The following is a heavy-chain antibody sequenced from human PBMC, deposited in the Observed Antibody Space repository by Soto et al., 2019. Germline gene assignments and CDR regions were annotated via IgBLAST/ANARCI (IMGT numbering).Heavy chain of an antibody. CDR3: ARAFLGYCSGGSCQSSPGGVYYYYYCIDV. V-gene: IGHV1-3*01. Sequence: QVQLVQSGAEVKKPGASVQVSCKASGYTFTTYAMHWVRQAPGQRLEWMGWINAGNGNTKYSQKFQARVTITRDTSAGTAYMELSSLRSDDTAVYYCARAFLGYCSGGSCQSSPGGVYYYYYCIDVWGKGTTVTVSS. D-gene: IGHD2-15*01. J-gene: IGHJ6*03. CDR1: GYTFTTYA. CDR2: INAGNGNT.